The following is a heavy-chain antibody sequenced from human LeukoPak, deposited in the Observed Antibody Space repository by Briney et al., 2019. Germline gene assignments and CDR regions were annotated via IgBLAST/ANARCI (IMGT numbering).Heavy chain of an antibody. D-gene: IGHD3-22*01. V-gene: IGHV4-30-4*01. CDR3: ARQAYYDSSGSDAFDI. Sequence: SQTLSLTCTVSGGSISSGDYYWSWIRQPPGKGLEWIGYIYYSGSTYYNPSLKSRVTISVDTSKNQFSLKPSSVTAADTAVYYCARQAYYDSSGSDAFDIWGQGTMVTVSS. J-gene: IGHJ3*02. CDR2: IYYSGST. CDR1: GGSISSGDYY.